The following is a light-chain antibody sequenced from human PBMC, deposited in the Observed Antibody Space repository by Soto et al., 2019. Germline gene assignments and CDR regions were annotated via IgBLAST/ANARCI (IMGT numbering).Light chain of an antibody. CDR1: SSNIGAGYD. Sequence: QSVLTQPPSVSGAPGQRVTISCTGSSSNIGAGYDVHWYQQVPGTAPKLLIYGNTNRPSGVPDRLSGSKSGTSASLAITGLQAEDEADYYCQSYESSLSGVVFGGGTKLTVL. J-gene: IGLJ2*01. CDR3: QSYESSLSGVV. V-gene: IGLV1-40*01. CDR2: GNT.